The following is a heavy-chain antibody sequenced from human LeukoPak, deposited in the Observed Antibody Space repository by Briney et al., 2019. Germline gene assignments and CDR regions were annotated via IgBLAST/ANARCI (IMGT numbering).Heavy chain of an antibody. CDR1: GGSINSGRYY. CDR2: IHYSGTPT. J-gene: IGHJ4*02. V-gene: IGHV4-39*05. Sequence: SETPSLTCAVSGGSINSGRYYWDWIRQPPGKGLEWIGTIHYSGTPTFYNPSLESRVTIFADTSKNQFSQKVTSVTAADTAVYYCAAGGDDAKAGFWGQGTLVTVSS. D-gene: IGHD2-21*02. CDR3: AAGGDDAKAGF.